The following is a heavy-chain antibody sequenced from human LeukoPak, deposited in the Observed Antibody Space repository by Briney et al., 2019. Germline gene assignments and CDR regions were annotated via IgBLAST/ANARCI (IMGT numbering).Heavy chain of an antibody. CDR2: ISSSSSYI. D-gene: IGHD4-17*01. CDR3: ARFLDYGDYASLVDY. V-gene: IGHV3-21*01. J-gene: IGHJ4*02. Sequence: AGGSLRLSCAASGFTFSSYSMNWVRQAPGKGLEWVSSISSSSSYIYYADSVKGRFTISRDNAKNSLYLQMNSLRAEDTAVYYCARFLDYGDYASLVDYWGQGTLVTVSS. CDR1: GFTFSSYS.